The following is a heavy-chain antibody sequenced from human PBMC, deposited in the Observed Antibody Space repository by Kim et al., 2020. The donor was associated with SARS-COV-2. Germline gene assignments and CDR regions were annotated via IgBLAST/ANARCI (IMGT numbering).Heavy chain of an antibody. CDR2: SYT. Sequence: SYTNYSPSFQGHVTISADKSISTAYLQWSSLKASDTAMYYCARLGGYPGGWGQGTLVTVSS. CDR3: ARLGGYPGG. D-gene: IGHD3-22*01. V-gene: IGHV5-10-1*01. J-gene: IGHJ4*02.